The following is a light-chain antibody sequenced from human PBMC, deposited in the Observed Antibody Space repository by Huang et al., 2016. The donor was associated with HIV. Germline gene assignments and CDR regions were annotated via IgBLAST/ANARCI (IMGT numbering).Light chain of an antibody. V-gene: IGKV1-12*01. CDR3: QHANSFPYT. CDR1: QGIGTW. J-gene: IGKJ2*01. Sequence: DIQLTQSPSSVSASVGDRVTITCRASQGIGTWLAWYQQKPGKAPKLLIYSTSSLQSGVPARCSGSGSGADFTLTISSLQPEDFATYYCQHANSFPYTFGQGTKLEIK. CDR2: STS.